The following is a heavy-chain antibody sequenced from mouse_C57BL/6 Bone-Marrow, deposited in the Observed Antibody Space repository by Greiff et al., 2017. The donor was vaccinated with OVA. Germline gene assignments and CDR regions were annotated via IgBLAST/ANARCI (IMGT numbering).Heavy chain of an antibody. V-gene: IGHV5-15*01. CDR2: ISNLAYSI. Sequence: EVQLVESGGGLVQPGGSLKLSCAASGFTFSDYGMAWVRQAPRKGPEWVAFISNLAYSIYYADTVTGRFTISRENAKNTLYLEMSSLRSEDTAMYYCARHEDYYGSSYRGYAMDDWGQGTSVTVSS. CDR3: ARHEDYYGSSYRGYAMDD. J-gene: IGHJ4*01. D-gene: IGHD1-1*01. CDR1: GFTFSDYG.